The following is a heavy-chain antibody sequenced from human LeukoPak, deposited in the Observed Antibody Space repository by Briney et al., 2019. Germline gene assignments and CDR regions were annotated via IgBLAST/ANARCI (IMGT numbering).Heavy chain of an antibody. Sequence: GRSLRLSCAASGFTFSSYVMSWVRQAPGKGLEWVSAISGSGATTYYADSVKGRFTISRDNSKNTLYLHMNSLRAEDTAVYYCAKRVSGTMFYWGQGTLVTVSS. CDR1: GFTFSSYV. CDR2: ISGSGATT. CDR3: AKRVSGTMFY. D-gene: IGHD1-1*01. V-gene: IGHV3-23*01. J-gene: IGHJ4*02.